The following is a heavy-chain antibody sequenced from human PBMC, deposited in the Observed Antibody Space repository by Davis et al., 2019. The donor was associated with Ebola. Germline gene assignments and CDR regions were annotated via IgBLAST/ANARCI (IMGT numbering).Heavy chain of an antibody. D-gene: IGHD6-19*01. J-gene: IGHJ4*02. CDR3: AREVAVANFDY. V-gene: IGHV3-30*03. CDR2: ITYDGSNK. Sequence: GESLKISCAASGFTFRSYGMHWVRQAPGKGLEWVAAITYDGSNKYYADSVKSRFTISRDNSQNTLFLQMNSLRAEDTAVYYCAREVAVANFDYWGQGTLVTVSS. CDR1: GFTFRSYG.